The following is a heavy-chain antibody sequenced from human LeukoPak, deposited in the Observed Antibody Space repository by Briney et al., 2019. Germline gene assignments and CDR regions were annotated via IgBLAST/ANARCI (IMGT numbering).Heavy chain of an antibody. CDR3: ARDTRDSNFDY. J-gene: IGHJ4*02. CDR2: IKQDGSEK. CDR1: GFTFSTYW. V-gene: IGHV3-7*01. Sequence: PGGSLRLSCAASGFTFSTYWMSWVRQAPGKGLEWVANIKQDGSEKYYVDSVKGRFTISRDNAKNSLYLQMNSLRAEDTAVHYCARDTRDSNFDYWGQGTLVTVSS. D-gene: IGHD3-22*01.